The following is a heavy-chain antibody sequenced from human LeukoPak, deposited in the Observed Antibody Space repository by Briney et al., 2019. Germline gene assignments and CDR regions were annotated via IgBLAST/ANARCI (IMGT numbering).Heavy chain of an antibody. Sequence: PSETLSLTCTVSGGSISSYYWSWIRQPPGKGLEWIGYIYYSGSTNYNPSLKSRVTISVDTSENQFSLKLSSVTAADTAVYYCARALKPFYYDFWSGAFDIWGQGTMVTVSS. CDR1: GGSISSYY. CDR3: ARALKPFYYDFWSGAFDI. J-gene: IGHJ3*02. V-gene: IGHV4-59*01. D-gene: IGHD3-3*01. CDR2: IYYSGST.